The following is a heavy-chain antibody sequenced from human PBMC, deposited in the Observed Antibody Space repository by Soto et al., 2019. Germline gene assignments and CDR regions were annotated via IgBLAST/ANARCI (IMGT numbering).Heavy chain of an antibody. CDR1: GGSFSGYY. CDR3: ARGRLVRGVKGYYFDY. J-gene: IGHJ4*02. V-gene: IGHV4-34*01. Sequence: QVQLQQWGAGLLKPSETLSLTCAVYGGSFSGYYWSWIRQPPGKGLEWIGEINHSRSTNYNPSLKSRVTISADTSKNQFSLKLSSVTAADTAVYYCARGRLVRGVKGYYFDYWGQGTLVTVSS. D-gene: IGHD3-10*01. CDR2: INHSRST.